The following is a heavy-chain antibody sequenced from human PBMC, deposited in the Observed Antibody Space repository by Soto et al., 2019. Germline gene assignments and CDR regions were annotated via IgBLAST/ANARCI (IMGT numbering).Heavy chain of an antibody. J-gene: IGHJ6*04. CDR2: IDNAGTDS. CDR3: ARGWFGPDV. V-gene: IGHV3-74*01. D-gene: IGHD3-10*01. Sequence: EVQLVESGGGLVQPGGSLRLSCAASGFTLSGRSMHWVRQAPGKGLVWVSGIDNAGTDSTYADSVKGRFTSSRDNAKNMLYLQMNSLIGEDTAVDYCARGWFGPDVWGKGTTVPVSS. CDR1: GFTLSGRS.